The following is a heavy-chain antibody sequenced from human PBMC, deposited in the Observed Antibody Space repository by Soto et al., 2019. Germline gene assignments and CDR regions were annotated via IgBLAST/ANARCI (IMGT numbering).Heavy chain of an antibody. CDR1: GGSISSSRYY. D-gene: IGHD1-26*01. V-gene: IGHV4-39*01. CDR2: IYYSGST. CDR3: ARHPDVSPGGFDP. Sequence: SETLSLTCTVSGGSISSSRYYWGWIRQPPGKGLEWIGTIYYSGSTYYNPSLKSRVTISVDTSKNQFSLKLSSVTAADTAVYYCARHPDVSPGGFDPWGQGTLVTVSS. J-gene: IGHJ5*02.